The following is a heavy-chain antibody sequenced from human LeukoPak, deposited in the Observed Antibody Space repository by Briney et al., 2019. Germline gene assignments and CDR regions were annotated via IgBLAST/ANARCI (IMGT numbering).Heavy chain of an antibody. D-gene: IGHD2/OR15-2a*01. J-gene: IGHJ5*02. CDR3: AREMSLPGFLIP. V-gene: IGHV3-7*01. Sequence: PGGSLRLSCAASGFTFSSYWMSWVRQAPGKGLEWVADINEGGGEKYYVDSVKGRFTISRDNAKNSLYLQINSLRAEVTAVYYCAREMSLPGFLIPWGQGTLVTVPS. CDR2: INEGGGEK. CDR1: GFTFSSYW.